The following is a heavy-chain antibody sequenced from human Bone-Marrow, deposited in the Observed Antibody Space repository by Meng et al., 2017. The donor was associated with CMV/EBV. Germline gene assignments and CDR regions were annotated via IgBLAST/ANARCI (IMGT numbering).Heavy chain of an antibody. Sequence: GGSLRLSCAASGFTFSSYEMNWVRQAPGKGLEWVSYISSSGSTIYYADSVKGRFTISRDNAKNSLYLQMNSLRAEDTAVYYCARSQLRFLEWLSTLCYFDYWGQGTLVTVSS. V-gene: IGHV3-48*03. CDR3: ARSQLRFLEWLSTLCYFDY. CDR1: GFTFSSYE. CDR2: ISSSGSTI. D-gene: IGHD3-3*01. J-gene: IGHJ4*02.